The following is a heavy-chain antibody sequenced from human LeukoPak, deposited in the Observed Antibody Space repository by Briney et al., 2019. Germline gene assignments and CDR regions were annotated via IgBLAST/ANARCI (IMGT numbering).Heavy chain of an antibody. CDR2: IYPGDSDA. CDR3: ATGSGSYFDY. J-gene: IGHJ4*02. D-gene: IGHD1-26*01. V-gene: IGHV5-51*01. CDR1: GYSFTTYW. Sequence: GESLQISCKGSGYSFTTYWIGWVRQMPGKGLEWMGIIYPGDSDAIYSPSFQGQVTMSADKSISTAYLQWSSLKASDTAMYYCATGSGSYFDYWGQGTLVTVSS.